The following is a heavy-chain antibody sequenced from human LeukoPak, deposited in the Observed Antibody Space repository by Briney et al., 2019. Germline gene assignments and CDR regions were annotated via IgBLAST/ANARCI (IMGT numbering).Heavy chain of an antibody. CDR3: ARGFNNAYNYA. V-gene: IGHV3-7*01. J-gene: IGHJ4*02. Sequence: GGSLRLSCAASGFTFGTHYMNWVRQAPGKGLKWVANINQDGSETYYVDSVKGRFTISRDNAKNPLYLQMNTLRVEDTAVYYCARGFNNAYNYAWGQGTLVTVSS. D-gene: IGHD5-24*01. CDR1: GFTFGTHY. CDR2: INQDGSET.